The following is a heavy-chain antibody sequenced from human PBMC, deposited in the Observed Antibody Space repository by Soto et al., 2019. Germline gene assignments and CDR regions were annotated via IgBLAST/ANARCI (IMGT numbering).Heavy chain of an antibody. CDR3: ARMGDVPYYYYGMDV. CDR1: GYTFSTYG. J-gene: IGHJ6*02. V-gene: IGHV1-18*01. CDR2: INGHNGNT. Sequence: QVQLVQSGAEVKKPGASVKVSCKASGYTFSTYGISWVRQAPGQGLEWMGWINGHNGNTNYAPKLQGRITMTTDTSTTTAYMELRSLRSDDTAVYYCARMGDVPYYYYGMDVWGQGTTVTVSS. D-gene: IGHD3-16*01.